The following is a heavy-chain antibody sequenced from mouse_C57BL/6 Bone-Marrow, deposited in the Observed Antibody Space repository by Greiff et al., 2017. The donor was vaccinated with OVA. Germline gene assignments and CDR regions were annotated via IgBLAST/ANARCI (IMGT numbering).Heavy chain of an antibody. CDR3: AKANWDGAWFAY. CDR2: IWRGGST. Sequence: VKLMESGPGLVQPSQSLSITCTVSGFSLTSYGVHWVRQSPGKGLEWLGVIWRGGSTDYNAAFMSRLSITKDNSKSQVFFKMNSLQADDTAIYYCAKANWDGAWFAYWGQGTLVTVSA. J-gene: IGHJ3*01. V-gene: IGHV2-5*01. D-gene: IGHD4-1*01. CDR1: GFSLTSYG.